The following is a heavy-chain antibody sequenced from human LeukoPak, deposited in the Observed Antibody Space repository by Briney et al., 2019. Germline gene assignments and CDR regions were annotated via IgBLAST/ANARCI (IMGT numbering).Heavy chain of an antibody. CDR1: GFTFTSYG. D-gene: IGHD2-2*01. J-gene: IGHJ4*02. Sequence: PGGSLRLSCAASGFTFTSYGMHWVRQAPGKGLEWVAFIRYDGTNKNYADSVKGRFTISRDNSKNTLYLQMNSLRAEDTAVYYCAKSLDIVVVPFVPDYWGQGTLVTVSS. CDR2: IRYDGTNK. CDR3: AKSLDIVVVPFVPDY. V-gene: IGHV3-30*02.